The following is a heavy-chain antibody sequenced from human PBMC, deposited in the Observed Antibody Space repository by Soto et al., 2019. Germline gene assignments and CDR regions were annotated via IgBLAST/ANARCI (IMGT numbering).Heavy chain of an antibody. CDR1: GGSISSGGYS. CDR2: IYHSGST. J-gene: IGHJ4*02. Sequence: PSETLSLTCAVSGGSISSGGYSWSWIRQPPGKGLEWIGYIYHSGSTYYNPSLKSRVTISVDRSKNQFSLKLSSVTAADTAVYYCARSAKMVYAFAYWGQGPRGPVSP. CDR3: ARSAKMVYAFAY. V-gene: IGHV4-30-2*01. D-gene: IGHD2-8*01.